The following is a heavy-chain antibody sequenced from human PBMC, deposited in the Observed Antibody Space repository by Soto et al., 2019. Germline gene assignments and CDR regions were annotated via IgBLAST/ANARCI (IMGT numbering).Heavy chain of an antibody. J-gene: IGHJ4*02. D-gene: IGHD1-26*01. CDR3: ATHREGATYYFDY. V-gene: IGHV3-23*01. CDR1: GFTFSNYA. Sequence: EVHLLESGGDVVQPGRSLRLSCAASGFTFSNYAMNWIRQAPGKGLEWLSSISANGRNAYYADSVKGRFTISRDRSKNTLYLQLDSLRVEDTAIYFCATHREGATYYFDYWGQGTLLTVSS. CDR2: ISANGRNA.